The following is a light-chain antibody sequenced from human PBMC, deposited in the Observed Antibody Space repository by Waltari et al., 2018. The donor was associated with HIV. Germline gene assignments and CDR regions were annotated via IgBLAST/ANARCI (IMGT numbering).Light chain of an antibody. V-gene: IGLV1-47*01. CDR3: ATWDDSLSGVL. J-gene: IGLJ3*02. CDR2: GDD. CDR1: TPNIGSNF. Sequence: QYVLTQPPSTSGTPGPTVTISSSGLTPNIGSNFLYWYQQTQGTAHTSLIYGDDQRPSGVPDRFSVSKSGTSASLAISGLLSEDEAEYYCATWDDSLSGVLFGGGTKLTVL.